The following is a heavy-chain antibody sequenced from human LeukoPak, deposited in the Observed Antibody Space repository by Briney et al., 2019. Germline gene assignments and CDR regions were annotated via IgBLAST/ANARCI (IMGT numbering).Heavy chain of an antibody. D-gene: IGHD3-16*01. J-gene: IGHJ5*02. V-gene: IGHV3-9*01. CDR3: AQEIWGSRT. CDR1: GFTFDDYA. Sequence: GGSLRLSCAASGFTFDDYAMHWVRQAPGKGLEWVSGISWNSAGIGYADSVKGRFTISRDNAKNSLYLQMNSLRAEDTAVYYCAQEIWGSRTLGQGTLVTVSS. CDR2: ISWNSAGI.